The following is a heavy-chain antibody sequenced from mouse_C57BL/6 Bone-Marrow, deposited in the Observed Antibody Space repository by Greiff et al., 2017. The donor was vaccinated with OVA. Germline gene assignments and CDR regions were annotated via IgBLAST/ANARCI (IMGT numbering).Heavy chain of an antibody. CDR3: AKKVYYGSIYVYFDV. CDR2: INPSTGGT. CDR1: GYSFTGYY. V-gene: IGHV1-42*01. Sequence: VQLKQSGPELVKPGASVKISCKASGYSFTGYYMNWVKQSPEQSLEWIGEINPSTGGTTYNQKFKAKATLTVDKSSSTAYMQLKSLTSEDSAVYYCAKKVYYGSIYVYFDVWGTGTTVTVSS. J-gene: IGHJ1*03. D-gene: IGHD1-1*01.